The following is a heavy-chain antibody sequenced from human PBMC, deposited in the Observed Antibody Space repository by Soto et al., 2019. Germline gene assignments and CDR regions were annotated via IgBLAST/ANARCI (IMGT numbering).Heavy chain of an antibody. CDR1: GGTFSSYA. V-gene: IGHV1-69*13. J-gene: IGHJ4*02. CDR2: IIPIFGTA. CDR3: ARDDPAPRNYYDSSGYYSN. D-gene: IGHD3-22*01. Sequence: VKVSCKASGGTFSSYAISWVRQAPGQGLEWMGGIIPIFGTANYAQKFQGRVTITADESTSTAYMELSSLRSEDTAVYYCARDDPAPRNYYDSSGYYSNWGQGNLVTVSS.